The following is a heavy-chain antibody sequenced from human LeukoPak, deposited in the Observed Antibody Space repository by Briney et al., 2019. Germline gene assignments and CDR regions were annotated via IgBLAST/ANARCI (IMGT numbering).Heavy chain of an antibody. V-gene: IGHV3-23*01. CDR3: TKGTIWLPFDY. D-gene: IGHD5-18*01. CDR2: ISGSGGST. Sequence: GGSLRPSCAASGFTFSNYAMSWARQAPGKGLEWVSAISGSGGSTYYADSVKGRFTISRDNSKNTLYLQMNSLRAEDTAVYYCTKGTIWLPFDYWGQGTLVTVSS. CDR1: GFTFSNYA. J-gene: IGHJ4*02.